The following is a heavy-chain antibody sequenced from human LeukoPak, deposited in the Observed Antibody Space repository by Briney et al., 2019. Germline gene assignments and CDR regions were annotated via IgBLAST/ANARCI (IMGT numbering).Heavy chain of an antibody. J-gene: IGHJ4*02. CDR3: ARGPYNVLTGSPSYFDY. CDR2: ISYSGST. D-gene: IGHD3-9*01. Sequence: SETLSLTCTVSSGSISSHYWGWIRQPPGKGLEWIGYISYSGSTNYSPSLKSRLSIAVDTSRDQFSLELRSVTAADTALYYCARGPYNVLTGSPSYFDYWGQGILVTVSS. CDR1: SGSISSHY. V-gene: IGHV4-59*11.